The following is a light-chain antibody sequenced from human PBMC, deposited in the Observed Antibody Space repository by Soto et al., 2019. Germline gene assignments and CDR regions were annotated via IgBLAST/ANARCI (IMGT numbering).Light chain of an antibody. CDR1: SSDVGGYNY. J-gene: IGLJ1*01. V-gene: IGLV2-14*01. CDR2: DVS. Sequence: QSALTQPASVSGSPGQSITISCTGTSSDVGGYNYVSWYQQHPGKAPKLMIYDVSNRLSGVSNRFSGSKSGNTASLTISGLQAEDEADYYCSSYTSSSTRVFGTGTKLTVL. CDR3: SSYTSSSTRV.